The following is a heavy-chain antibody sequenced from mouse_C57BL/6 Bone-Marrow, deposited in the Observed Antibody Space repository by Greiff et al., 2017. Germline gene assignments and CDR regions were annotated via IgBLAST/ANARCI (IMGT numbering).Heavy chain of an antibody. CDR1: GYTFTSYS. Sequence: VKLQESGAELVRPGASVKMSCKASGYTFTSYSMHWVKQRPGQGLEWIGYINPSSGYTKYNEKFKDKATLTADKSSSTAYMQLSSLTSEDSAVYYCARHYYGSSYAMDYWGQGTTVTVS. CDR3: ARHYYGSSYAMDY. D-gene: IGHD1-1*01. V-gene: IGHV1-4*01. CDR2: INPSSGYT. J-gene: IGHJ4*01.